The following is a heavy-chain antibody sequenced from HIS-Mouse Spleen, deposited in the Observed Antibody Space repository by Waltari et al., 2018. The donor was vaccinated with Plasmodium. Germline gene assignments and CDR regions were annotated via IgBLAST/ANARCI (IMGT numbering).Heavy chain of an antibody. D-gene: IGHD1-7*01. CDR2: IIPIFGTA. J-gene: IGHJ3*02. V-gene: IGHV1-69*01. CDR1: GGPFRSSA. Sequence: QVQLVQSGAEVKKPGSSVKVSCKASGGPFRSSAISWVRRAPGQGLEWMGGIIPIFGTANYAQKFQGRVTITADESTSTAYMELSSLRSEDTAVYYCARDSPTGTTAFDIWGQGTMVTVSS. CDR3: ARDSPTGTTAFDI.